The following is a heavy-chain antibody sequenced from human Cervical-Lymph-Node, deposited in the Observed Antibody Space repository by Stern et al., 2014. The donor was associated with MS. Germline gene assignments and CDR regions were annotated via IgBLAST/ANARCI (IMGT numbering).Heavy chain of an antibody. J-gene: IGHJ4*02. D-gene: IGHD5-24*01. CDR3: ATGRWLQKWVHFYY. Sequence: QVQLVQSGAEVKKPGSSVKVSCKASGCTFSSYAISWVRQAPGQVLATMGGIIPIFGTASYQQNVQGRVTITADESNRPDYMELSSLRSEDTAVYYCATGRWLQKWVHFYYWGQGTLVTVSS. CDR1: GCTFSSYA. CDR2: IIPIFGTA. V-gene: IGHV1-69*01.